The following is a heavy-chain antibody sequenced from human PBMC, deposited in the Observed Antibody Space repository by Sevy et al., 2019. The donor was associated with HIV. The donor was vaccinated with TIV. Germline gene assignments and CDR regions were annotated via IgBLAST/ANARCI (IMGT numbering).Heavy chain of an antibody. CDR1: GLTVSDSY. V-gene: IGHV3-53*01. J-gene: IGHJ4*02. CDR2: IHSSGAT. CDR3: ARVFWDYRQRRGAYFDY. Sequence: GGSLRLSCAASGLTVSDSYMAWVRQSPGKGLEWASLIHSSGATYYADSVKGRFTLSRDRSENTLYLQMNTLGAEDTALYYCARVFWDYRQRRGAYFDYWGQGTLVTVSS. D-gene: IGHD1-7*01.